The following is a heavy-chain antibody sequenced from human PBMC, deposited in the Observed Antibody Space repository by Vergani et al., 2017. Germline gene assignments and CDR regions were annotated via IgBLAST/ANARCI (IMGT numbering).Heavy chain of an antibody. J-gene: IGHJ5*02. CDR2: ISGYNGNT. D-gene: IGHD3-22*01. V-gene: IGHV1-18*01. CDR1: GYTFTDFG. Sequence: QVQLVQSENEVKKPGASVKVSCKASGYTFTDFGISWLRQAPGQGLEWMGWISGYNGNTHYAQKLQGRVPRTTDTSTSTAYMELRSLRSDDTVVYYCAGVGDSSGYYFGWFDPWGQGTLVTVAS. CDR3: AGVGDSSGYYFGWFDP.